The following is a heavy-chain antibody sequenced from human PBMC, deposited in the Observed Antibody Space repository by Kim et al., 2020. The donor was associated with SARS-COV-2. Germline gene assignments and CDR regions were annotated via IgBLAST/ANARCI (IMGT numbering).Heavy chain of an antibody. J-gene: IGHJ4*01. CDR1: GFTLRSYT. V-gene: IGHV3-21*01. D-gene: IGHD3-3*01. CDR2: ISSTGVDI. Sequence: GGSLRLSCDASGFTLRSYTMNWVRQAPGKGLEWVASISSTGVDIYYSDSVKGRFTISRDNAKNSLSLQMSSLNAEDTAVNYCARQVTVFGVVTNKNYFD. CDR3: ARQVTVFGVVTNKNYFD.